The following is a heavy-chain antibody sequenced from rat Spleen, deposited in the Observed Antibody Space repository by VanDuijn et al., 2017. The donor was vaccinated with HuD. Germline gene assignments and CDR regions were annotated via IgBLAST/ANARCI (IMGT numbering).Heavy chain of an antibody. Sequence: EVQLVESGGGLVQPGRSLKVSCAASGFTFSDYYMAWVRQAPTKGLEWVATISYDGSSTYYRDSVKGRFTISRDNAKSTLYLQMDSLRSEDTATYYCARPNYGGYSEYNWFTYWGQGTLVTVSS. J-gene: IGHJ3*01. V-gene: IGHV5-7*01. CDR3: ARPNYGGYSEYNWFTY. CDR1: GFTFSDYY. D-gene: IGHD1-11*01. CDR2: ISYDGSST.